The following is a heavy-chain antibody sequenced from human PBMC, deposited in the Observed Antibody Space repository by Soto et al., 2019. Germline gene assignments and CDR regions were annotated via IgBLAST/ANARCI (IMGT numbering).Heavy chain of an antibody. CDR1: GGSISSGGYY. CDR2: IYYSGST. J-gene: IGHJ3*02. D-gene: IGHD5-12*01. V-gene: IGHV4-31*03. CDR3: ARDLRDGYNFPAFDI. Sequence: SETLSLTCTVSGGSISSGGYYWSWIRQHPGKGLEWIGYIYYSGSTYYNPSLKSRVTISVDTSKNQFSLKLSSVTAADTAVYYCARDLRDGYNFPAFDIWGQGTMVTVSS.